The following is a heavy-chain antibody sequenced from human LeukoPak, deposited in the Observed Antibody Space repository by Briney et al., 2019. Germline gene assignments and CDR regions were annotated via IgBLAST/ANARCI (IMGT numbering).Heavy chain of an antibody. CDR1: GFTFSNYA. D-gene: IGHD5-12*01. CDR3: VRGGSGGYSGYDFAY. V-gene: IGHV3-23*01. Sequence: GGSLRLSCAASGFTFSNYAMRWVRQAPGKGLEWVSGISGSGDGTYYADSVKGRFTISRDNSKNTLYLQMNSLRAEDTAVYYCVRGGSGGYSGYDFAYWGQGTLVTVSS. J-gene: IGHJ4*02. CDR2: ISGSGDGT.